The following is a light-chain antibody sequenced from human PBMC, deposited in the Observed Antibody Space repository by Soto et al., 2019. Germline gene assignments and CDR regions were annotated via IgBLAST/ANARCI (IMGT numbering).Light chain of an antibody. J-gene: IGKJ1*01. CDR1: QGISTY. CDR3: QKYNSAPRT. V-gene: IGKV1-27*01. Sequence: DIQMTQSPSSLSASVGDRVTITCRASQGISTYLAWYQQKPGKVPKLLIYAASTLQSGVPSRFSGSGSGTDFTLTISSLQPEDVATCYCQKYNSAPRTFGQGTKVEIK. CDR2: AAS.